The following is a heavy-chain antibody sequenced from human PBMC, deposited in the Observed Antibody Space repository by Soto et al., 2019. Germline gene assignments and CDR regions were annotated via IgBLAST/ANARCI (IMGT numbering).Heavy chain of an antibody. J-gene: IGHJ4*01. CDR1: GGSFSSYY. Sequence: SETLSLTCAAYGGSFSSYYWSWVRPPPGKGLEWIGEINHSGSTNYNPSCKSRVTRSADTAKMQFSQKLSSVTAADAAVYYCARGVLERPIFGVVNTPMSLWNYWGHGTLVTVSS. V-gene: IGHV4-34*01. CDR3: ARGVLERPIFGVVNTPMSLWNY. CDR2: INHSGST. D-gene: IGHD3-3*01.